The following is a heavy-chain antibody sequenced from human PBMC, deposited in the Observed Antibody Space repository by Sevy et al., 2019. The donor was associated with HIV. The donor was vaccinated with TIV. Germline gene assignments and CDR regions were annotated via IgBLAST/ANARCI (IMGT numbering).Heavy chain of an antibody. V-gene: IGHV3-9*01. J-gene: IGHJ3*02. CDR3: AKDMGGVGDCSSTSCYISDAFDI. CDR1: GFTFDDYA. Sequence: GGSLRLSCAASGFTFDDYAMHWVRQAPGKGLEWDSGISWNSGSIGYADSVKCRFTISRDNAKNSLYLQMNSLRAEDTALYYCAKDMGGVGDCSSTSCYISDAFDIWGQGTMVTV. CDR2: ISWNSGSI. D-gene: IGHD2-2*02.